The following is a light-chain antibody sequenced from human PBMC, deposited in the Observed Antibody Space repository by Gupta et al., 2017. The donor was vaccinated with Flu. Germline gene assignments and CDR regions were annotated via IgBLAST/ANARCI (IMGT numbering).Light chain of an antibody. CDR2: GAS. CDR1: QPVNSNF. V-gene: IGKV3-20*01. CDR3: QQYESSPYS. J-gene: IGKJ2*03. Sequence: EILLTQSPATLSLSTRDTVTLSCRASQPVNSNFLAWYQQKPGQAPRLLIYGASSRATGIPDRFSGSGSGTDFTLTISSLEPEDFAVYYCQQYESSPYSFGQGTRLDI.